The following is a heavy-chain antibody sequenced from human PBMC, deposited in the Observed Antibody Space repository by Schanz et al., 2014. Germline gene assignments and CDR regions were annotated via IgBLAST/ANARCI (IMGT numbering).Heavy chain of an antibody. CDR3: ARDGDFDY. J-gene: IGHJ4*02. V-gene: IGHV3-33*08. CDR1: RFTISRNP. Sequence: QVQLVESGGGVVQPGRSLRLSCTGSRFTISRNPIHWVRQAPGKGLEWAAIIWYDGSNKYYADSVKGRFTISRDNSKNTLFLQMSSLRAEDTAVYYCARDGDFDYWGQGTLVTVSS. CDR2: IWYDGSNK.